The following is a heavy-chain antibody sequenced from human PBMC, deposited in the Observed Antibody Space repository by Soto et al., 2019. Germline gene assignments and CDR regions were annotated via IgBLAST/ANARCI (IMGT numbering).Heavy chain of an antibody. D-gene: IGHD6-13*01. Sequence: EVQLLESGGGLVKPGGSLRLSCAASGFTFSSHGMSWVRQAPGKGLEWVSAISGSGSDTYYADSVEGRFTISRDNSKNTVSLQMNSLRGEDTAVYYCAKGRIGAAGTLDYWGQGTLVTVSS. CDR3: AKGRIGAAGTLDY. CDR1: GFTFSSHG. CDR2: ISGSGSDT. J-gene: IGHJ4*02. V-gene: IGHV3-23*01.